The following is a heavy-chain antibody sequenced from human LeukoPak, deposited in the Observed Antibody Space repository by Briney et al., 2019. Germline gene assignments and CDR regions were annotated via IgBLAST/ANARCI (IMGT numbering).Heavy chain of an antibody. J-gene: IGHJ4*02. CDR3: TRIVAVAGTSS. CDR1: GFTFSGSA. D-gene: IGHD6-19*01. CDR2: IRSKANSYAT. Sequence: GGSLKLSCAASGFTFSGSAMHWVRQASGKGLEWVGRIRSKANSYATAYAASVKGRFTISRDDSKNTAYLQMNSLKTEDTAVYYCTRIVAVAGTSSWGQGTLVTVSS. V-gene: IGHV3-73*01.